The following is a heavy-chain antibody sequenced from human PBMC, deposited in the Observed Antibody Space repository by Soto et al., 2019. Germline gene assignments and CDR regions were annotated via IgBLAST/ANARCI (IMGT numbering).Heavy chain of an antibody. J-gene: IGHJ4*02. CDR1: GYTFTSYG. V-gene: IGHV1-18*01. Sequence: ASVKVSCKASGYTFTSYGISWVRQAPGQGLEWMGWISAYNGNTNYAQKLQGRVTMTTDTSTSTAYMELRSLISYCSCVYFYPRERLAAARDRCFDHWGQGTLVTVSS. CDR3: PRERLAAARDRCFDH. CDR2: ISAYNGNT. D-gene: IGHD6-13*01.